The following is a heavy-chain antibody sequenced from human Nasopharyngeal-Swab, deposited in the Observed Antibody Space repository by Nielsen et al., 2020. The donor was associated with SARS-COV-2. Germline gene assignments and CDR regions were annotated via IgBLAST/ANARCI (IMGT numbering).Heavy chain of an antibody. Sequence: WVRQAPGQGLAWMGWMNPNSGNTGYAQKFQGRVTITADKSTSTAYMELSSLRSEDTAVYYCARDVVGITMFGVGTAFDLWGRGTLVTVSS. D-gene: IGHD3-3*01. CDR2: MNPNSGNT. V-gene: IGHV1-8*03. J-gene: IGHJ2*01. CDR3: ARDVVGITMFGVGTAFDL.